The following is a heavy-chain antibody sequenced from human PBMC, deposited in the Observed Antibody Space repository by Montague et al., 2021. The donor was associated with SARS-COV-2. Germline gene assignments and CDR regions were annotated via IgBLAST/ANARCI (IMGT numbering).Heavy chain of an antibody. Sequence: CDISGDSVSSNIATWHWIRQFPSRGLEWLGRTYYRSKWYNDYAESVKSRITIDPDTSKHQFSLHLNSVTPEDTAVYYCARIPVGSKYYFDFWGQGTLVTVSS. D-gene: IGHD2-2*01. CDR3: ARIPVGSKYYFDF. V-gene: IGHV6-1*01. CDR2: TYYRSKWYN. CDR1: GDSVSSNIAT. J-gene: IGHJ4*02.